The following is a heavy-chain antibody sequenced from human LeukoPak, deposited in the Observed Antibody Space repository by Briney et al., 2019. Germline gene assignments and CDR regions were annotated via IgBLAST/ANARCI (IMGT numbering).Heavy chain of an antibody. Sequence: SETLTLTCAVYGGSFSGYYWSWIRQPPRKGLEWIGEINHSGSTNYNPSLKSRVTISVDTSKSQFSLKLRSVTAAVTAVYCCAWSGIQLWFSYWGQGTLVTVSS. D-gene: IGHD5-18*01. CDR1: GGSFSGYY. CDR2: INHSGST. CDR3: AWSGIQLWFSY. V-gene: IGHV4-34*01. J-gene: IGHJ4*02.